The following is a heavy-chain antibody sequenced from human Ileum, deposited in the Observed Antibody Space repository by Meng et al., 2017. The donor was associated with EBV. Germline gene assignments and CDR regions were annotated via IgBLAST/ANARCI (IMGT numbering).Heavy chain of an antibody. V-gene: IGHV2-5*02. CDR2: IYWDDDK. CDR1: GFSLSTSEVG. D-gene: IGHD2-2*01. CDR3: ALFTRSWFDP. J-gene: IGHJ5*02. Sequence: QITLKESGPTLVKPXXXXTLTCTFSGFSLSTSEVGVGWIGQPPGKALEWLAVIYWDDDKRYSPSLKSRLTITKDTSKNQVVLTLTNMDPVDTATYYCALFTRSWFDPWGQGTLVTVSS.